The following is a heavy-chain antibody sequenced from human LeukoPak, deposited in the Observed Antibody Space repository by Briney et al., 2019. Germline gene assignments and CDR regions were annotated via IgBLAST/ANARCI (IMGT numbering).Heavy chain of an antibody. D-gene: IGHD2-21*02. V-gene: IGHV3-73*01. CDR3: CRIGPSCGGDCYVDY. CDR2: IRSKANNYAT. J-gene: IGHJ4*02. CDR1: GLNFTGSA. Sequence: PGGTLTLSCATSGLNFTGSAMPSGRRAAGHRLEERSRIRSKANNYATTYLASVKGRFYISRDDSKNTAYLQMNTLQIDDTAVYYCCRIGPSCGGDCYVDYWGQGTHVTVSS.